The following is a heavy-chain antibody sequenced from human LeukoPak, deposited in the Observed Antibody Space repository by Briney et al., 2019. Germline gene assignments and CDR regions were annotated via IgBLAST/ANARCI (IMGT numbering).Heavy chain of an antibody. CDR1: GFTFSNYA. J-gene: IGHJ4*02. CDR2: ISGSGDTT. CDR3: ARLRGVAVINYFDC. D-gene: IGHD6-19*01. Sequence: HPGGSLRLSCAASGFTFSNYAMSWARQAPGKGLEWVSGISGSGDTTYYADSVKGRFTISRDNSKNTLYLQMDSLRAEDTAIYYCARLRGVAVINYFDCWGQGTLVTVSS. V-gene: IGHV3-23*01.